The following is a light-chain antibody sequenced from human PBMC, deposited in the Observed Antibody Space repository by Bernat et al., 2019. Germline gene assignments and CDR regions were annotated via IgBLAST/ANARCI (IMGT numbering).Light chain of an antibody. CDR1: QGIRID. V-gene: IGKV1-6*01. CDR3: LQDYSNPWT. J-gene: IGKJ1*01. Sequence: IQMTQSPSSLSASVGDRVTITCRASQGIRIDLGWYQQKPGKAPKLLIYGASFLQSGVPSRFSGSGSGTDFTLTISSLQPEDFATYYCLQDYSNPWTFSQGTKVEIK. CDR2: GAS.